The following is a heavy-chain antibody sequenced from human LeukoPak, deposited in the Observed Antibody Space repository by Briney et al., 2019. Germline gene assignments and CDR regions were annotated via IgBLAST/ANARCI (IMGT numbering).Heavy chain of an antibody. V-gene: IGHV3-7*01. Sequence: GGSLRLSCVASGFTFTDYFMSWVRQAPGKGLEWVASIKHNGGEKYYVDSVKGRFTISRDNAKNSLYLEMSSLRVEDTAVYYCARDRGWRTSGYYLYHFDYWVQGTLVTFA. CDR1: GFTFTDYF. J-gene: IGHJ4*02. D-gene: IGHD3-22*01. CDR3: ARDRGWRTSGYYLYHFDY. CDR2: IKHNGGEK.